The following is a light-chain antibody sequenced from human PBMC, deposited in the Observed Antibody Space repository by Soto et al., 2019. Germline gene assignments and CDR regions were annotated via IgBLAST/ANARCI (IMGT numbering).Light chain of an antibody. J-gene: IGKJ1*01. CDR2: KAS. Sequence: DIQMTQSPSTLSASVGDRVTITCRASQSISSWLAWYQQKPGKAPKLLIYKASSLESGVPSRFSGSGSETEFPLTISSLQPDDFATYYCQQYNSYWSTFGQGTKVEIK. CDR1: QSISSW. V-gene: IGKV1-5*03. CDR3: QQYNSYWST.